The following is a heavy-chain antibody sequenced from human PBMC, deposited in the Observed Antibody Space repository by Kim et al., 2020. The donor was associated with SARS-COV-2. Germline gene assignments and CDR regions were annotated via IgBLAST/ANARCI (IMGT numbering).Heavy chain of an antibody. J-gene: IGHJ4*02. D-gene: IGHD4-17*01. V-gene: IGHV3-30*18. CDR2: ISYNGGNK. Sequence: GGSLRLSCAASGFTFSDFGMHWVRQAPGKGLEWVATISYNGGNKKYGDSVKGRFTISRDNFRNTLYLHMNSLRPEDTAVYYCANGGEIPDWGQGTLVTVSS. CDR3: ANGGEIPD. CDR1: GFTFSDFG.